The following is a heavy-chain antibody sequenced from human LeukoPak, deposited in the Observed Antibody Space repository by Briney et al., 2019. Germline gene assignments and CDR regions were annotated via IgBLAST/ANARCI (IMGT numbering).Heavy chain of an antibody. CDR3: ARFMGYCSGGSCYENGMDV. CDR1: GFTVSSNY. V-gene: IGHV3-53*01. D-gene: IGHD2-15*01. CDR2: IYSGGST. Sequence: GGSLRLSCAASGFTVSSNYMSWVRQAPGKGLEWVSVIYSGGSTYYADSVKGRFTISRDNSKNTLYLQMNSLRAEDTAVYYCARFMGYCSGGSCYENGMDVWGQGITVTVSS. J-gene: IGHJ6*02.